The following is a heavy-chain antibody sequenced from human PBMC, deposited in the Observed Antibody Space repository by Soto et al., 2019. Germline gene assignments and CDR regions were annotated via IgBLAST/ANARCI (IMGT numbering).Heavy chain of an antibody. CDR1: GFXXXXYS. Sequence: GGSLRLSCVASGFXXXXYSMNVVLQSPWKGLVWVSHISSSSSTIYYADSVKGRFTISRDNSKNTLYLQMNSLRAEDTAVYYCARVDGYDIWTGYFTNEPFDYWGQGTLVTVSS. V-gene: IGHV3-48*01. CDR3: ARVDGYDIWTGYFTNEPFDY. CDR2: ISSSSSTI. D-gene: IGHD3-9*01. J-gene: IGHJ4*02.